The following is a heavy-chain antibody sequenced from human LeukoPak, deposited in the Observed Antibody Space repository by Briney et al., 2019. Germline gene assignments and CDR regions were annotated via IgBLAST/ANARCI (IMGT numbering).Heavy chain of an antibody. D-gene: IGHD2-2*01. Sequence: SQTLSLTCAVSGGSISSGGYYWSWIRQHPGKGLEWIGYIYYSGSTYYNPSLKSRVTISVDTSKNQFSLKLSSVTAADTAVYYCARARAVPAAISRFDPWGQGTLVTVSS. CDR2: IYYSGST. V-gene: IGHV4-31*11. J-gene: IGHJ5*02. CDR3: ARARAVPAAISRFDP. CDR1: GGSISSGGYY.